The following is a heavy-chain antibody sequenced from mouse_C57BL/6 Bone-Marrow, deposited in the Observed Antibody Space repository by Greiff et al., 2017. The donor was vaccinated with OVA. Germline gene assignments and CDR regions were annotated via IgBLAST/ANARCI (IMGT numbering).Heavy chain of an antibody. CDR3: ARSLMDY. CDR1: GFTFTSYG. Sequence: QVQLQQSGAELARPGASVKLSCKASGFTFTSYGISWVKQRTGQGLEWIGEIYPRSGNTYYTEKFKGKATLNADKSSSTAYMELRSLTSEDSAVYFCARSLMDYWCQGTSVTVSS. V-gene: IGHV1-81*01. CDR2: IYPRSGNT. J-gene: IGHJ4*01.